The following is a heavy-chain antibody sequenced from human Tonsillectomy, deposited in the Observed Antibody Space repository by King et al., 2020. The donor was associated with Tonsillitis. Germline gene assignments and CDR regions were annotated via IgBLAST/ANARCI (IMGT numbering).Heavy chain of an antibody. Sequence: VQLVESGGGLVQPGRSLRLSCAASGFTFDDYAMHWVRQAPGKGLEWVSGISWNSGSIGYADSVKGRFTISRDNAKNSLYLQMNSLRAEDTALYYCAGGAVASYCSSTSCYAFDIWGQGTMVTVSS. CDR3: AGGAVASYCSSTSCYAFDI. D-gene: IGHD2-2*01. V-gene: IGHV3-9*01. CDR1: GFTFDDYA. CDR2: ISWNSGSI. J-gene: IGHJ3*02.